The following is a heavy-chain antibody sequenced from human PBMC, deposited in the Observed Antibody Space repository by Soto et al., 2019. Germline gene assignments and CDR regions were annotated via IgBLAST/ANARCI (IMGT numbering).Heavy chain of an antibody. CDR2: VHYSGSV. CDR1: GGSIRFAHYH. J-gene: IGHJ6*02. V-gene: IGHV4-30-4*01. Sequence: QVQLQQSGPGLVKPSQTLSLTCTVSGGSIRFAHYHWTWIRQPPGKGLEWIGYVHYSGSVVYNPSLQSRVSISVDTSKNQFSLTLSSVTAADTAVYFCAREDDGGDRYYYGLDVWGQGTTVTVSS. D-gene: IGHD2-21*02. CDR3: AREDDGGDRYYYGLDV.